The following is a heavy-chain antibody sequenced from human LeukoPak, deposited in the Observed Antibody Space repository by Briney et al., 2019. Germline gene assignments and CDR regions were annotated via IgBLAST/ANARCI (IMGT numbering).Heavy chain of an antibody. J-gene: IGHJ4*02. D-gene: IGHD2-15*01. Sequence: SSETLSLTCTVSSGSISNYYWSWIRQPPGKGLEWIGYIYYSGSTNYNPSLKSRVTISVDTSKNQFSLKLSSVTAADTAIYYCARVAAKTVDYWGQGTLVTVSS. V-gene: IGHV4-59*12. CDR2: IYYSGST. CDR3: ARVAAKTVDY. CDR1: SGSISNYY.